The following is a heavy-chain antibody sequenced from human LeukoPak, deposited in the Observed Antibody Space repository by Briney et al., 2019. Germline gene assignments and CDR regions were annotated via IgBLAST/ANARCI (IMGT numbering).Heavy chain of an antibody. CDR1: GFTFSSYA. Sequence: GGSLRLSCAASGFTFSSYAMSWVRQAPGKGLEWVSAISGSGGSTYYADSVKGRFTISRDNSKNTLYLQMNSLRAEDTAVYYCAKDFGIVVVPAVVLDAFDIWGQGTMVTVSS. J-gene: IGHJ3*02. CDR2: ISGSGGST. V-gene: IGHV3-23*01. D-gene: IGHD2-2*01. CDR3: AKDFGIVVVPAVVLDAFDI.